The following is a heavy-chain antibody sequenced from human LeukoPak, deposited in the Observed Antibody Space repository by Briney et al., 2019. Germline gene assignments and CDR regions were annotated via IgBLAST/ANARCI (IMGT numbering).Heavy chain of an antibody. CDR3: AKDRYYDFWSGYYSHFYYYYGMDV. J-gene: IGHJ6*02. CDR1: GFTFSTYA. D-gene: IGHD3-3*01. V-gene: IGHV3-23*01. CDR2: VSGTGGRT. Sequence: PVGSLRLSCAASGFTFSTYAMRWVRQAPGKGLEWVSVVSGTGGRTYYADSVKGRFTISRDNSKNTLYLQMNSLRAEDTAVYYCAKDRYYDFWSGYYSHFYYYYGMDVWGQGTTVAVSS.